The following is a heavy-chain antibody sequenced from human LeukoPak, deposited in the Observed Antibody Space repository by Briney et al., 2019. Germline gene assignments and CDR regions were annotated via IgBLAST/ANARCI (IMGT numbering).Heavy chain of an antibody. Sequence: GSLRLSCAASGFTFSSYWMSWVRQAPGKGLEWVANIKQDGSEKYYVDSVKGRFTISRDNAKNSLYLQMNSLRAEDTAVYYCARGPDTAMVAYYFDYWGQGTLVTVSS. V-gene: IGHV3-7*01. D-gene: IGHD5-18*01. CDR2: IKQDGSEK. CDR3: ARGPDTAMVAYYFDY. CDR1: GFTFSSYW. J-gene: IGHJ4*02.